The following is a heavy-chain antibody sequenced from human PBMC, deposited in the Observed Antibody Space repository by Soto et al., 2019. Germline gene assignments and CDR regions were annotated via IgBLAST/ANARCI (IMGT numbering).Heavy chain of an antibody. CDR1: GYSFTSYW. CDR3: ARPGSFDLWAFDI. D-gene: IGHD3-3*01. Sequence: GESLKISCKGSGYSFTSYWIGWVRQMPGKGLEWMGIIYPGDSNTRYSPSFQGQVTISADKSISTAYLQWSSLKASDTAMYYCARPGSFDLWAFDIWGQGTMVTVSS. CDR2: IYPGDSNT. V-gene: IGHV5-51*01. J-gene: IGHJ3*02.